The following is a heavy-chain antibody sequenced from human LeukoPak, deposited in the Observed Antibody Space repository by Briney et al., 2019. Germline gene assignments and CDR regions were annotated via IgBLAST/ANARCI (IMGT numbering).Heavy chain of an antibody. D-gene: IGHD3-22*01. J-gene: IGHJ4*02. CDR3: ARDPGYYYDSSGYGFFDY. CDR1: GGSISSSSYY. V-gene: IGHV4-39*07. Sequence: SETLSLTCTVSGGSISSSSYYWGWIRQPPGKGLEWIGSIYYSGSTYYNPSLKSRVTISVDTSKNQFSLKLSSVTAADTAVYYCARDPGYYYDSSGYGFFDYWGQGTLVTVSS. CDR2: IYYSGST.